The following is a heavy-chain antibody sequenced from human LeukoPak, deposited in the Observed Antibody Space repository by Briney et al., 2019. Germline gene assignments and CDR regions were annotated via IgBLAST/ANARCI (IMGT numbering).Heavy chain of an antibody. D-gene: IGHD1-26*01. CDR1: GFTFSSYA. J-gene: IGHJ4*02. CDR3: AREGFRNSVDY. V-gene: IGHV3-30*04. Sequence: PGRSLRLSCAASGFTFSSYAMHWVRQAPGKGLEWVAVISYDGSNKYYADSVKGRFTISRDNAKNSLYLQMNSLRAEDTAVYYCAREGFRNSVDYWGQGTLVTVSS. CDR2: ISYDGSNK.